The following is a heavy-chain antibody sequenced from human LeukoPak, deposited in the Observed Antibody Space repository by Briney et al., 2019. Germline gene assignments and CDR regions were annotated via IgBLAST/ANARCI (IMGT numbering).Heavy chain of an antibody. D-gene: IGHD5-18*01. Sequence: PGGSLRLSCAASGFTFDDYAMHWVRQAPGKGLEWVSGISWNSGSIGYADSVKGRFTISRDNAKNSLYLQMNSLRAEDTALYYCAKGDTAMGDYYYYYMDVWGKGTTVTISS. CDR3: AKGDTAMGDYYYYYMDV. CDR2: ISWNSGSI. J-gene: IGHJ6*03. CDR1: GFTFDDYA. V-gene: IGHV3-9*01.